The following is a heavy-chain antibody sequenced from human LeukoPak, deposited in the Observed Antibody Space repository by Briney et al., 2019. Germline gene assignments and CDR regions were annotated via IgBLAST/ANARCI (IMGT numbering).Heavy chain of an antibody. Sequence: PGGSLRLSCAASGFTVSSNYMSWVRQAPGKGLEWVSVIYGGGSTYYADSVKGRFTISRDNSKNTLYLQMNSLRAEDTAVYYCALDSGPYYFDYWGQGTLVTVSS. CDR3: ALDSGPYYFDY. CDR1: GFTVSSNY. CDR2: IYGGGST. J-gene: IGHJ4*02. V-gene: IGHV3-53*01. D-gene: IGHD3/OR15-3a*01.